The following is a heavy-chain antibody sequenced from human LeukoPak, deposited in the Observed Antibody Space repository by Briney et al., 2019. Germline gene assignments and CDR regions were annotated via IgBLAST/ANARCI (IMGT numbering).Heavy chain of an antibody. CDR1: GFTFTNYA. Sequence: PGGSLRLSCAASGFTFTNYAMHWVRQAPGKGLEWVAVISYDGSNKYYADSVKGRFTISRDNSKNTLYLQMNSLRAEDTAVYYCARDLQLGPGYWGQGTLVTVSS. CDR2: ISYDGSNK. D-gene: IGHD6-6*01. V-gene: IGHV3-30-3*01. CDR3: ARDLQLGPGY. J-gene: IGHJ4*02.